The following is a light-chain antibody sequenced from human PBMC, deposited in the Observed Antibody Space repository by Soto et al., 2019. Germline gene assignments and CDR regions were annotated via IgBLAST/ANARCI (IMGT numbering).Light chain of an antibody. CDR1: QSVSNN. J-gene: IGKJ1*01. CDR3: QQYNVWST. V-gene: IGKV3-15*01. Sequence: EIVMTQSPATLSVSPGERATLSCRASQSVSNNLAWYQQKPGQAPRLVIHGSSTRATGIPARFSGSGSGTEFTLTISSLQSEDFAVYYCQQYNVWSTFGQGTKVEIK. CDR2: GSS.